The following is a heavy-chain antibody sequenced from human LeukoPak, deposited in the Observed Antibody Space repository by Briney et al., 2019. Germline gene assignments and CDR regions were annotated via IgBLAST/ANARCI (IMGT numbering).Heavy chain of an antibody. CDR3: TIHDDYGDYGTFDY. Sequence: GGSLRLSCTASGFTFGDYAMSWVRQAPGKGLEWVGFIRSKAYGGTTEYAASVKGRFTISRDDSKSIAYLQMNSLKTEDTAVYYCTIHDDYGDYGTFDYWGQGTLVTVSS. V-gene: IGHV3-49*04. J-gene: IGHJ4*02. CDR2: IRSKAYGGTT. CDR1: GFTFGDYA. D-gene: IGHD4-17*01.